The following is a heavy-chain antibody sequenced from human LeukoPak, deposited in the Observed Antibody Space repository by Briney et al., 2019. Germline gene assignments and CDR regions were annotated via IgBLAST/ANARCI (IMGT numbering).Heavy chain of an antibody. V-gene: IGHV3-23*01. CDR3: AKEGEYSSSWTTTNYFDY. J-gene: IGHJ4*02. CDR2: ISGSGGST. D-gene: IGHD6-13*01. CDR1: GFTFSIYA. Sequence: GGSLRLSCAASGFTFSIYAMSWVRQAPGKGLEWVSAISGSGGSTYYADSVKGRFTISRDNSKNTLYLQMNSLRAEDTAVYYCAKEGEYSSSWTTTNYFDYWGQGTLVTVSS.